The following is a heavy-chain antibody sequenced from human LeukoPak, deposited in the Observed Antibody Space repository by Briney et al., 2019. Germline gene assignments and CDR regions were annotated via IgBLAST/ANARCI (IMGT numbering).Heavy chain of an antibody. V-gene: IGHV3-33*01. CDR1: GFTFSNCD. J-gene: IGHJ4*02. CDR2: ICYDGSNK. CDR3: ARHGYNYGFDY. D-gene: IGHD5-24*01. Sequence: GGSLRLSCAASGFTFSNCDVHWVRQAPGKGLEWVAVICYDGSNKYYVDSVKGRFTISRDISKNTLYLQMNSLSAEDAAVYYCARHGYNYGFDYWGQGTLVTVSS.